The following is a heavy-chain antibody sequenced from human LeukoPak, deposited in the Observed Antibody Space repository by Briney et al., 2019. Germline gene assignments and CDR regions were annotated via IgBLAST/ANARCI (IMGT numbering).Heavy chain of an antibody. J-gene: IGHJ4*02. CDR2: IYYSGST. CDR3: AAGYCSGGSCYGTGGYPPYYFDY. D-gene: IGHD2-15*01. V-gene: IGHV4-39*07. Sequence: PSETLSLTCTVSGGSISNSSYYWGWIRQPPGKGLEWIGSIYYSGSTYYKSSLKSRVTISVDTSKNQFSLKLSSVTAADTAVYYCAAGYCSGGSCYGTGGYPPYYFDYWGQGTLVTVSS. CDR1: GGSISNSSYY.